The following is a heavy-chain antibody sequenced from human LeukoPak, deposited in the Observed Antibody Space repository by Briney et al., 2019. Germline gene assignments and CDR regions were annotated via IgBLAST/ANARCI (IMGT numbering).Heavy chain of an antibody. V-gene: IGHV4-31*02. CDR2: IYYSGST. D-gene: IGHD3-22*01. CDR3: ARDFPPLVVTPHDAFDI. CDR1: GFTFSSYA. J-gene: IGHJ3*02. Sequence: LRLSCAASGFTFSSYAMSWVRQAPGKGLEWIGYIYYSGSTYYNPSLKSRVTISVDTSKNQFSLKLSSVTAADTAVYYCARDFPPLVVTPHDAFDIWGQGTMVTVSS.